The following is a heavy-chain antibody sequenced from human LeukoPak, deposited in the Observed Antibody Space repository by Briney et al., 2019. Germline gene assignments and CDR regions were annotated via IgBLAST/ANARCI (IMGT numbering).Heavy chain of an antibody. V-gene: IGHV3-23*01. J-gene: IGHJ4*02. CDR3: AKDAVAPGSGGDYFDY. CDR1: GFTFSSNA. CDR2: ITGNGGST. D-gene: IGHD3-10*01. Sequence: PGGSLRLSCAACGFTFSSNAMSGVRQAPGKGLEWVSVITGNGGSTYYADSVKGRFTISRDNSKNTLSPQMNSLRAEDTAVYYCAKDAVAPGSGGDYFDYWGQGTLVTVSS.